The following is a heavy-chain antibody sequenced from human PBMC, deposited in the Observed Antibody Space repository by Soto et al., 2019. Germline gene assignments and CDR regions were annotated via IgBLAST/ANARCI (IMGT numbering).Heavy chain of an antibody. CDR2: IYYSGST. Sequence: RTSETLSLTCTVSGGSISSGGYYWSWIRQHPGKGLEWIGYIYYSGSTNYNPSLKSRVTISVDTSKNQFSLKLSSVTAADTAVYYCARRLSGYDSSFDYWGQGTLVTVSS. D-gene: IGHD5-12*01. CDR3: ARRLSGYDSSFDY. CDR1: GGSISSGGYY. V-gene: IGHV4-61*08. J-gene: IGHJ4*02.